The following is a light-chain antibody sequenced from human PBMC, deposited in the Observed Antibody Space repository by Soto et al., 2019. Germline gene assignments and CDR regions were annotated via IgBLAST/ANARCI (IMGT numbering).Light chain of an antibody. Sequence: DVVVTQPPLSLPVTLVQPASISCRSSESPTFSDGNTYLNWFQQRPGESPRRLIYKVSTRDSGVADRCSGSGSGTDFTLKISGVEAEDVGIYYCMPGTHWLWTFGQGNKVE. CDR1: ESPTFSDGNTY. V-gene: IGKV2-30*01. CDR2: KVS. CDR3: MPGTHWLWT. J-gene: IGKJ1*01.